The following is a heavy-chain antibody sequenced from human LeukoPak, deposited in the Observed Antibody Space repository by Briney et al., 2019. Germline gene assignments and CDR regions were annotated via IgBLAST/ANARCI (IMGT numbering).Heavy chain of an antibody. CDR1: GFTFSSYA. CDR3: ARMGSYYDSSGYYPAGFDY. V-gene: IGHV4-30-2*01. D-gene: IGHD3-22*01. J-gene: IGHJ4*02. CDR2: IYHSGST. Sequence: LRLSCAASGFTFSSYAMSWIRQPPGKGLEWIGYIYHSGSTYYNPSLKSRVTISVDRSKNQFSLKLSSVTAADTAVYYCARMGSYYDSSGYYPAGFDYWGQGTLVTVSS.